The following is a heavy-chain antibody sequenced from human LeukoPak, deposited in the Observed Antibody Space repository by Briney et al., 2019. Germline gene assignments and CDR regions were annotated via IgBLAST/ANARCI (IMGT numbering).Heavy chain of an antibody. CDR2: ISFDGSIE. Sequence: GGSLRLSCAASGFTFSSYGVHWVRQTPGKGLEWVALISFDGSIEYYADSVKGRFTISRDNSKNTLFLQMNGLRTEDTAVYYCAKDSDIAVAGSDDALDVWGQGTMVTVSS. J-gene: IGHJ3*01. CDR1: GFTFSSYG. V-gene: IGHV3-30*18. D-gene: IGHD6-19*01. CDR3: AKDSDIAVAGSDDALDV.